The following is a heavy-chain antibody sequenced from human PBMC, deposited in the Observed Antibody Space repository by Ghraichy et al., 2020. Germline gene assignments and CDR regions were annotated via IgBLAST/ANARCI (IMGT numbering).Heavy chain of an antibody. J-gene: IGHJ4*02. CDR3: AKETEFFDY. CDR2: IWYDGTNK. V-gene: IGHV3-33*06. D-gene: IGHD1-1*01. CDR1: GFTFSSFA. Sequence: LSLTCVASGFTFSSFAMHWVRQAPGKGLEWVAVIWYDGTNKYYADSVKGRFTISRDNSKNTLYLQMNSLRAEDTAVYYCAKETEFFDYWGQGTLVTVSS.